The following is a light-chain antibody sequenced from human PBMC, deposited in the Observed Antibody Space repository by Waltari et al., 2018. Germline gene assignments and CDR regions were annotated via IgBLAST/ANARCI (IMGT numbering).Light chain of an antibody. V-gene: IGLV2-14*03. Sequence: QSALTQPASVSGSPGQSTTLSCTGTSRDVGGYNYVPWYQQHPGKAPKLMIYDVSNRPSGLSNRFSGSKSGNTASLTISGLQAEDEADYYCSSYTSSNTWVFGGGTKLTVL. CDR1: SRDVGGYNY. CDR3: SSYTSSNTWV. J-gene: IGLJ3*02. CDR2: DVS.